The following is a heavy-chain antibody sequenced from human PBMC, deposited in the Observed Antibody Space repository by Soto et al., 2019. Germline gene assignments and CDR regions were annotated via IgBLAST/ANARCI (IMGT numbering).Heavy chain of an antibody. D-gene: IGHD5-18*01. Sequence: QVQLVQSGGEVKKPGASVKVSCKASGYTFSTYGISWVRQAPGQGLKWMGWIGAYNGDTNYAQKLQGRVTMTTDTSTSTAYMELTSLISDDTAIYYCARDRGYSPDSFDIWGQGTMVTVNS. V-gene: IGHV1-18*01. J-gene: IGHJ3*02. CDR2: IGAYNGDT. CDR3: ARDRGYSPDSFDI. CDR1: GYTFSTYG.